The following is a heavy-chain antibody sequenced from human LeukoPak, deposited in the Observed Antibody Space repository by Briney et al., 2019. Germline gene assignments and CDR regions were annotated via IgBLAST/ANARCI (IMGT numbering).Heavy chain of an antibody. Sequence: PSETLSLTCAVYGESFRGYYWIWIRQTPGKGLEGIGEIDHIGRTTYNPSLKSRLTISVDTSKNQFSLRLPSVTASDPAVYYCPRPVRCSATTCTGPFDYWGQGTLVTVSS. D-gene: IGHD6-19*01. CDR1: GESFRGYY. CDR3: PRPVRCSATTCTGPFDY. J-gene: IGHJ4*02. V-gene: IGHV4-34*01. CDR2: IDHIGRT.